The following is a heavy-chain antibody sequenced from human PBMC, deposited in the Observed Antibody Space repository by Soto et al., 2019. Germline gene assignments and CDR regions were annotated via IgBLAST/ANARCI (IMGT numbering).Heavy chain of an antibody. CDR1: GYTFTGYY. V-gene: IGHV1-2*04. D-gene: IGHD5-12*01. Sequence: ASVKVSCKASGYTFTGYYMHWVRQAPGQGLEWMGWINPNSGGTNYAQKFQGWVTMTRDTSISTAYMELSRLRSDDTAVYYCARGLRQSSEVATSHFDYWGQGTLVTVSS. J-gene: IGHJ4*02. CDR2: INPNSGGT. CDR3: ARGLRQSSEVATSHFDY.